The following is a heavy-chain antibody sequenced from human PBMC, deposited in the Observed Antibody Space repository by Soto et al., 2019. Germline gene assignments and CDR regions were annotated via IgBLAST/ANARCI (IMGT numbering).Heavy chain of an antibody. CDR2: INVYNGNT. V-gene: IGHV1-18*01. Sequence: QVQLVQSGAEVKKPGASVKVSCKASGYTFTSYGISWVRQAPGQGLEWMGWINVYNGNTNYAQKLQGRVTMTTDTTTSTAYLDLRSLRSDDTAVYFCARETSRGEYDYWGQGTRVTVSS. CDR1: GYTFTSYG. D-gene: IGHD3-10*01. CDR3: ARETSRGEYDY. J-gene: IGHJ4*02.